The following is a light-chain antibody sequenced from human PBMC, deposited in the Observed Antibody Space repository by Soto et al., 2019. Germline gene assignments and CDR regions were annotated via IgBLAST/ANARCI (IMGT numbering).Light chain of an antibody. CDR1: SSDVGGYNY. V-gene: IGLV2-14*01. CDR3: TSYTSSSTYV. J-gene: IGLJ1*01. Sequence: QSALTQPASVAGSAGQASAISCTGTSSDVGGYNYVFWYQQHPGKAPKLMVYDVSNRPSGGYNRFSGSKSGNTASLTISGLQAEDEADYYCTSYTSSSTYVFGTGTKVNDL. CDR2: DVS.